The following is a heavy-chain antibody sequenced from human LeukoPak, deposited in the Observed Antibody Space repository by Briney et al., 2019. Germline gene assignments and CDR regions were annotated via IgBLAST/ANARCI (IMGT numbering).Heavy chain of an antibody. V-gene: IGHV4-4*07. CDR2: IYTSGSA. D-gene: IGHD3-16*02. CDR3: ARERLMITFGGVIVAEPSLDY. Sequence: SETLSLTCTVSGGSISSYYWSWIRQPAGKGLEWIGRIYTSGSANYNPSLKSRVTMSVDTSKNQFSLKLSSVTAADTAVYYCARERLMITFGGVIVAEPSLDYWGQGTLVTVSS. J-gene: IGHJ4*02. CDR1: GGSISSYY.